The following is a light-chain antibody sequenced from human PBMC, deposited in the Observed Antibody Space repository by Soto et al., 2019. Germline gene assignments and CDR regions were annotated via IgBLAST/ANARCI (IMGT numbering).Light chain of an antibody. V-gene: IGKV3-15*01. Sequence: EIVMTQSPATLSVSPGERATLSCRASQSVRSNLVWYQQKPGQAPRLLIYGASTRATDIPARFSGSGSGTEFTLTISSLQSEDFAVYYCHQYNNWPASLTFGGGTRVEIK. CDR3: HQYNNWPASLT. J-gene: IGKJ4*01. CDR2: GAS. CDR1: QSVRSN.